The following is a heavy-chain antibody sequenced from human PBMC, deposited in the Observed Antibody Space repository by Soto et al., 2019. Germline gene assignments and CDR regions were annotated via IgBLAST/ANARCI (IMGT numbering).Heavy chain of an antibody. CDR1: GDSVSSGSYY. CDR3: ARDREMATIGAFDV. CDR2: IYYSGST. D-gene: IGHD5-12*01. Sequence: SETLSLTCTVSGDSVSSGSYYWSWIRQPPGKGLEWIGYIYYSGSTRYNPSLKSRVTISVDASKNQFSLKLSSVTAADTAVYYCARDREMATIGAFDVWGQGTMVTVSS. J-gene: IGHJ3*01. V-gene: IGHV4-61*01.